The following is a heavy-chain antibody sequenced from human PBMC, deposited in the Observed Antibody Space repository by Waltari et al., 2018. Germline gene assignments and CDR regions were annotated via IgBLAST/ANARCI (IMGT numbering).Heavy chain of an antibody. CDR1: GFTFSSYN. Sequence: EVQLVESGGGLVKPGESLRLSCAASGFTFSSYNMNWVRQAPGKGLEWVSSISGSSIVIYYADAVKGRFTISRDNAKNSLYLQMNNLRAEDTAVYYCARDNVLRGYGMDVWGQGTTVTVSS. CDR2: ISGSSIVI. D-gene: IGHD3-10*01. J-gene: IGHJ6*02. V-gene: IGHV3-21*01. CDR3: ARDNVLRGYGMDV.